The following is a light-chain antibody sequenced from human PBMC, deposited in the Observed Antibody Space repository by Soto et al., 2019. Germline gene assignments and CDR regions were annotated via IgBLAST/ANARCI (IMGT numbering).Light chain of an antibody. CDR1: SSDVGGYNY. Sequence: QSALTQPRSVSGSPGQSVTISCTRTSSDVGGYNYVSWYQQHPGKAPKLMIYDVSKRPSGVPDRFSGSKSGNTASLTISGLQAEDEADYYCCSYAGSLHVFGTGTKLTVL. J-gene: IGLJ1*01. V-gene: IGLV2-11*01. CDR2: DVS. CDR3: CSYAGSLHV.